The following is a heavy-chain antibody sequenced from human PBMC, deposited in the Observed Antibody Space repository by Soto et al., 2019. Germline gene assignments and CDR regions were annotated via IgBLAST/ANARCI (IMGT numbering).Heavy chain of an antibody. V-gene: IGHV4-59*10. CDR2: FYPPGSP. Sequence: QVQLQQWGAGLLKPSETLSLTCAVYGGSFSGYFWSWIRQPAGGGREGIGGFYPPGSPNYNPSLKSRVTMSLDTSRNQFSLKLSSVTAADTAVYYCAREGGYFDSSGSGVYHYHGVDVWGQGTTVTVSS. CDR1: GGSFSGYF. J-gene: IGHJ6*02. D-gene: IGHD3-22*01. CDR3: AREGGYFDSSGSGVYHYHGVDV.